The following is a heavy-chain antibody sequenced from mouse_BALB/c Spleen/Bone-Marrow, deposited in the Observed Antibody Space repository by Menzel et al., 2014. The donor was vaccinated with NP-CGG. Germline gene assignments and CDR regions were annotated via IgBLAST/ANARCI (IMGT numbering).Heavy chain of an antibody. D-gene: IGHD1-1*01. CDR2: INSNGSST. CDR3: ARERYYGNGRIFEY. V-gene: IGHV5-6-3*01. Sequence: EVKLMESGGGLVQPGGSLKLSCAASGFTFSSYGMSWVRQTPDKRLELVATINSNGSSTYYPDSVKGRFTISRDNAKNTLYLQMSSLKSEDTAMYYCARERYYGNGRIFEYWGQGTTLTVSS. J-gene: IGHJ2*01. CDR1: GFTFSSYG.